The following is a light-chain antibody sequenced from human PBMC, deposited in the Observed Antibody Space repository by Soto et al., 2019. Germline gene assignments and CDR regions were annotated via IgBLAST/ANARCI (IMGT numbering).Light chain of an antibody. CDR1: QTLLHIDGSTY. Sequence: DVVMTQSPLSLPVTLGQSASISCRSSQTLLHIDGSTYLSWFQQRPGQSPRRLIYKVSNRDSGVPDRCSGSGSDTDFTLKISRVEAEDVGVYYCMQGTHWPPYTFGQGTKLEI. CDR3: MQGTHWPPYT. J-gene: IGKJ2*01. V-gene: IGKV2-30*02. CDR2: KVS.